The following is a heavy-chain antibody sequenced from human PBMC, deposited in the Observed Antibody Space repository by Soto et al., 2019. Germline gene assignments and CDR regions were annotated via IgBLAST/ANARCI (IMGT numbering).Heavy chain of an antibody. CDR3: ARHFLRIAAAGDPFYYYYYGMDV. J-gene: IGHJ6*02. D-gene: IGHD6-13*01. V-gene: IGHV5-51*01. CDR1: GYSFTSYW. Sequence: GESLKISCKGSGYSFTSYWIGWVRQMPGKGLEWMGIIYPGDSDTRYSPSFQGQVTISADKSISTAYLQWSSLKASDTAMYYCARHFLRIAAAGDPFYYYYYGMDVWGQGTTVTVSS. CDR2: IYPGDSDT.